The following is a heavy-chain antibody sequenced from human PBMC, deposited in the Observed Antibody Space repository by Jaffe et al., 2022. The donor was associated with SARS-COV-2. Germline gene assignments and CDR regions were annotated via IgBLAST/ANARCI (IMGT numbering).Heavy chain of an antibody. V-gene: IGHV1-18*01. CDR2: ISPYNGNT. J-gene: IGHJ5*02. D-gene: IGHD2-8*01. CDR3: AKGGVGHCTNGRCPQSWFDP. CDR1: GYSFANYG. Sequence: QVQLVQSGAEVKKPGASVKVSCKTSGYSFANYGITWVRQAPGQGLEWMGWISPYNGNTDYAQKVQGRVTMTTDTSTRTAYIELRNLRSDDTAVYYCAKGGVGHCTNGRCPQSWFDPWGQGTLVTVSS.